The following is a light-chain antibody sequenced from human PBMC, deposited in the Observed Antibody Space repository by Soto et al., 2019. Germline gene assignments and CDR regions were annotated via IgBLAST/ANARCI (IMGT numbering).Light chain of an antibody. J-gene: IGKJ1*01. CDR2: SAS. V-gene: IGKV3-15*01. CDR1: QSVSSN. Sequence: EIVMTQSPATLSVSPGERATLPCRASQSVSSNLAWYQQKPGQAPRLLIYSASTRAIGIPARFSGSGSGTEFTLTISSLQPEDFATYYCQQSYSTPTFGQGTKVDIK. CDR3: QQSYSTPT.